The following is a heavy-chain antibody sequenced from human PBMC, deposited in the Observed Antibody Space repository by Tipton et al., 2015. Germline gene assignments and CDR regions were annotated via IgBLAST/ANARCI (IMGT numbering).Heavy chain of an antibody. CDR3: ARELPGTGAIGPFDY. CDR1: GDSITSIAYY. V-gene: IGHV4-61*08. D-gene: IGHD1-1*01. CDR2: IYSSAYT. J-gene: IGHJ4*02. Sequence: TLSLTCTVSGDSITSIAYYWSWIRQPPGKGLEWIGFIYSSAYTNYNPSLMSRVTIGGDTSKNQFSLKLSSVTGADTAVYYCARELPGTGAIGPFDYWGQGTLVTVSS.